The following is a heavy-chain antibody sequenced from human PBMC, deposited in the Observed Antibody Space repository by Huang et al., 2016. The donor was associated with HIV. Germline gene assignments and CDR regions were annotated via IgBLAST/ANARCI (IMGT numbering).Heavy chain of an antibody. CDR1: GGSFSGYY. CDR3: ARGQGGYYYYYMDV. Sequence: QVQLQQWGAGLLRPSETLSLTCAVYGGSFSGYYGTWIRQPPGKGLAWIGEINHSESTNYNPSLKGRGTISVDTSRNQFSLTLTSVTAADTAVYYCARGQGGYYYYYMDVWGKGTTVTVSS. CDR2: INHSEST. V-gene: IGHV4-34*01. J-gene: IGHJ6*03.